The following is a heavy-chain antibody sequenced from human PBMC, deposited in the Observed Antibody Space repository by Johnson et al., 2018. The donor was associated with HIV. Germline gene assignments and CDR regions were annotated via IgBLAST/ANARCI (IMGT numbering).Heavy chain of an antibody. J-gene: IGHJ3*01. CDR2: IRYAGGDI. CDR1: GFNFNNYG. V-gene: IGHV3-30*02. Sequence: QVQLVESGGGVVQPGGSLRLSCAASGFNFNNYGMHWVRQAPGKGLEWVAFIRYAGGDIYYADSVKGRFTISRDISKNTLYLQIDSLRPEDSGVYYCAKGEAQEGWIQLQAYAFDFWGQGTMVTVSS. D-gene: IGHD5-18*01. CDR3: AKGEAQEGWIQLQAYAFDF.